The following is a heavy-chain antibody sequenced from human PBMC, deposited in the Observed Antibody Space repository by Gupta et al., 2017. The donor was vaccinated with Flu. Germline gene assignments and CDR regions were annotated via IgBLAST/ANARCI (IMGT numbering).Heavy chain of an antibody. V-gene: IGHV3-48*03. D-gene: IGHD2-15*01. CDR3: ARGLKDIVVVVAATDY. Sequence: APGKGLEWVSYISSSGSTIYYADSVKGRFTISRDNAKNSLYLQMNSLRAEDTAVYYCARGLKDIVVVVAATDYWGQGTLVTVSS. J-gene: IGHJ4*02. CDR2: ISSSGSTI.